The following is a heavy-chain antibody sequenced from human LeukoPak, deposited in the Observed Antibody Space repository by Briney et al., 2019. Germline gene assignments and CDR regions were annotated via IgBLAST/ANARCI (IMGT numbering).Heavy chain of an antibody. J-gene: IGHJ5*01. D-gene: IGHD3-10*01. CDR3: ARDRAGTQTWVEFDS. CDR1: GFTVSDNY. CDR2: IYSDGVT. V-gene: IGHV3-53*05. Sequence: PGGSLRLSCAASGFTVSDNYMSWVRQAPGRGLEWVSLIYSDGVTYYGDSVKGRFTISGDNSKNTLYLQMNSLTPEDTAVYYCARDRAGTQTWVEFDSWGQGTLVTVSS.